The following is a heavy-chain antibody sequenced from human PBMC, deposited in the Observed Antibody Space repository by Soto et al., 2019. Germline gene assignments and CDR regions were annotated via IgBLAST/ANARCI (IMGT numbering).Heavy chain of an antibody. Sequence: GGSLRLSCAASGLTFSTYAMNWVRQAPGKGLEWVSTISGPAGSTYYADSVKGRFSISRDNSKNTLWLQMNALRAEDTAIYYCAKDHRELYAPGCYYFDSWGQGSLVTVSS. CDR1: GLTFSTYA. CDR3: AKDHRELYAPGCYYFDS. CDR2: ISGPAGST. J-gene: IGHJ4*02. V-gene: IGHV3-23*01. D-gene: IGHD2-2*01.